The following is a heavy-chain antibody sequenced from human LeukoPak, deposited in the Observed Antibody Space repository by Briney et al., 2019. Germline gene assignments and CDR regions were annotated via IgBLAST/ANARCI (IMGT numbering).Heavy chain of an antibody. V-gene: IGHV3-30*12. CDR2: ISYHGSDK. CDR3: AKRGPGSPQSGKYYFDY. CDR1: GFSFSSYG. Sequence: PGGSLRLSCAASGFSFSSYGMHWVRQAPGKGLEWVAVISYHGSDKYYADSVKGRFTISRDNSKNTLYLQMSSLRAEDTAVYYCAKRGPGSPQSGKYYFDYWGQGTLVTVSS. J-gene: IGHJ4*02. D-gene: IGHD3-10*01.